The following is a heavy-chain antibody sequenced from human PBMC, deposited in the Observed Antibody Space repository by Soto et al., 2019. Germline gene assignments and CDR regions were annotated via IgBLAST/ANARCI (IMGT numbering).Heavy chain of an antibody. CDR2: VSFRGDI. Sequence: GGSLRLSCTASGFMFSSYTMNWVRRAPGKGLEWVSSVSFRGDIYYADSLEGRFTISRDDAKNSLYLQMNSLRAEDTAVYYCARGCSSASCYYYWGQGTLVTVSS. J-gene: IGHJ4*02. V-gene: IGHV3-21*01. CDR1: GFMFSSYT. CDR3: ARGCSSASCYYY. D-gene: IGHD2-2*01.